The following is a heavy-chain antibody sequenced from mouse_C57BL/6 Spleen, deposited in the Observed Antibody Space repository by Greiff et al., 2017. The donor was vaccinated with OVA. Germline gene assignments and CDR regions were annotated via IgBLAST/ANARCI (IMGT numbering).Heavy chain of an antibody. CDR2: IYPGDGDT. D-gene: IGHD2-2*01. Sequence: QVQLQQSGPELVKPGASVKISCKASGYAFSSSWMNWVKQRPGKGLEWIGRIYPGDGDTNYNGKFKGKATLTADKSSSTAYMQLSSLTSEDSAVYFCARSGGYTGDYWGQGTTLTVSS. V-gene: IGHV1-82*01. J-gene: IGHJ2*01. CDR3: ARSGGYTGDY. CDR1: GYAFSSSW.